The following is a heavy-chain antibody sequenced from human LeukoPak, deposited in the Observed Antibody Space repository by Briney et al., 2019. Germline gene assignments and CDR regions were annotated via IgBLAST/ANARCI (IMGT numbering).Heavy chain of an antibody. CDR2: IRGDGSVK. CDR3: SRDANYYDSSRHYFDAFDI. Sequence: GGSLRLSCEASGFMFSKYWMTWVRQAPGKDLEWVANIRGDGSVKYLLDSAKGRFSISRDNAKNSLSLEMNNLRAEDTAVYYCSRDANYYDSSRHYFDAFDIWGRGTMVTVSS. J-gene: IGHJ3*02. D-gene: IGHD3-22*01. V-gene: IGHV3-7*01. CDR1: GFMFSKYW.